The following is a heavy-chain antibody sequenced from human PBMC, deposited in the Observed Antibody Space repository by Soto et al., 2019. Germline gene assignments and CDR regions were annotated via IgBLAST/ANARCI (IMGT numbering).Heavy chain of an antibody. V-gene: IGHV3-48*02. CDR1: QFTFSNYH. Sequence: EVLVVESGGGLVQPGGSLRLSCAASQFTFSNYHMNWVRQAPGKGLEWVSYISSGSSVIYYADSVKGRFTISRDNANNSLYLQMNSLRDDDTAVYYCARDGLRGFDMDVWGQGTTVTVSS. CDR2: ISSGSSVI. CDR3: ARDGLRGFDMDV. D-gene: IGHD3-10*01. J-gene: IGHJ6*02.